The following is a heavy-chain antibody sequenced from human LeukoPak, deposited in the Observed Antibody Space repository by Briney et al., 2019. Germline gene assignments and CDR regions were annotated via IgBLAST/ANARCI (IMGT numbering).Heavy chain of an antibody. J-gene: IGHJ3*02. CDR3: ARDHPRGIRQHDAFDI. CDR1: GYTFTNYG. CDR2: ISAYNGNT. D-gene: IGHD1-26*01. Sequence: ASVKVSCEASGYTFTNYGLSWVRQAPGQGLQWMGWISAYNGNTNYAQKLQGRVTMTTDTSTSTAYMELRSLRSDDTAVYYCARDHPRGIRQHDAFDIWGQGTMVTVSS. V-gene: IGHV1-18*01.